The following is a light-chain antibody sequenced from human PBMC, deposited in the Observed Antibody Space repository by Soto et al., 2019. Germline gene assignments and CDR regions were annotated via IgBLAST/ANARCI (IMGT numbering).Light chain of an antibody. J-gene: IGLJ2*01. CDR1: SSNIGSNY. CDR3: AAWDDSLSGKV. V-gene: IGLV1-47*01. CDR2: RNN. Sequence: VLTQPPSASGTPGQRVTISCSGSSSNIGSNYVYWYQQLPGTAPKLLIYRNNQRPSGVPDRFSGSKSGTSASLAISGLRSEDEADYYCAAWDDSLSGKVFGGGTKLT.